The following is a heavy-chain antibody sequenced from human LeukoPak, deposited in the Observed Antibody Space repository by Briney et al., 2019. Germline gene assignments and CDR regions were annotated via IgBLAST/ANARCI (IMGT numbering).Heavy chain of an antibody. V-gene: IGHV3-30-3*01. CDR2: ISYDGSNK. D-gene: IGHD4-23*01. J-gene: IGHJ5*02. CDR1: GFTFSSYA. Sequence: GGSLRLSCAASGFTFSSYAMHWVRQAPGKGLEWVAVISYDGSNKYYADSVKGRFTISRDNSKNTLYLQMSSLRAEDTAVYYCARETTTVVTPRWFAPWGQGTLVTVSS. CDR3: ARETTTVVTPRWFAP.